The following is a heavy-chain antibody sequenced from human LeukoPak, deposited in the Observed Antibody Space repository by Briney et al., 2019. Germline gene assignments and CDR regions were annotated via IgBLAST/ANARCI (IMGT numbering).Heavy chain of an antibody. V-gene: IGHV1-18*04. CDR3: ARDHDSSGYYRPTAGNFDY. J-gene: IGHJ4*02. Sequence: ASVKVSCKASGYTFTGYYIHWVRQAPGQGLEWMGWISAYNGNTNYAQKLQGRVTMTTDTSTSTAYMELRSLRSDDTAVYYCARDHDSSGYYRPTAGNFDYWGQGTLVTVSS. CDR2: ISAYNGNT. D-gene: IGHD3-22*01. CDR1: GYTFTGYY.